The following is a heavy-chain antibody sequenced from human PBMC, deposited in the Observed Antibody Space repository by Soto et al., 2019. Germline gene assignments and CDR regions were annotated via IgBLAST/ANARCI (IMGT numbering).Heavy chain of an antibody. CDR1: GFTFSSYA. J-gene: IGHJ6*02. V-gene: IGHV3-23*01. CDR2: ISGSGGST. D-gene: IGHD5-18*01. Sequence: GGSLRLSCATSGFTFSSYAMSWVRQAPGKGLEWVSAISGSGGSTYYADSVKGRFTISRDNSKNTLYLQMNSLRAEDTAVYYCAKDGGYSYGYSPRYYYGMDVWGQGTTVTVSS. CDR3: AKDGGYSYGYSPRYYYGMDV.